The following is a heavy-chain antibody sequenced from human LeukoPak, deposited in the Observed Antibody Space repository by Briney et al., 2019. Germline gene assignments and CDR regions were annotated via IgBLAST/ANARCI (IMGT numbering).Heavy chain of an antibody. CDR2: IKQDGTDK. J-gene: IGHJ4*02. V-gene: IGHV3-7*02. D-gene: IGHD4-17*01. CDR1: GFTFSNYW. CDR3: ARAGYGDPHFDF. Sequence: GGSLRLSCAASGFTFSNYWMTWVRQAPGKGLEWVANIKQDGTDKYYVDSVKGRFTISRGNSKNTLYLQMNSLRAEDTAAYYCARAGYGDPHFDFWGQGTLVTVSS.